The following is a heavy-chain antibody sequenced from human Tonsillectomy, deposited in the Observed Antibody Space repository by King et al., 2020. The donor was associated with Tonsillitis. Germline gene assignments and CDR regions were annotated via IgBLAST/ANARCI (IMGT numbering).Heavy chain of an antibody. CDR1: GFTFSIYA. D-gene: IGHD3-22*01. CDR3: AKPTMTTTAGY. CDR2: ISASGANT. Sequence: QLLQSGGGLVQPGGSLRLSCAASGFTFSIYAMSWVRQAPGKGLEWISGISASGANTYYAASVKGRFTISRDNSRNTLYLQMNSLSVEDTAVYYCAKPTMTTTAGYWGQGTLVTVSS. J-gene: IGHJ4*02. V-gene: IGHV3-23*01.